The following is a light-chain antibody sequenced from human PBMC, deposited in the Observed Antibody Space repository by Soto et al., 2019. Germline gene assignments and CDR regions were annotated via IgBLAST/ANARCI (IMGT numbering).Light chain of an antibody. J-gene: IGLJ2*01. Sequence: NFMLTQPQSVSESPGQTIIISCTRSSGSIASNYVQWSQQRPGSAPTTLIYEDDQRPSGVPDRFAGSIDRSSNSASLTISGLKTEDEADYYCQSYDTRNPMVFGGGTKLTVL. CDR1: SGSIASNY. CDR3: QSYDTRNPMV. CDR2: EDD. V-gene: IGLV6-57*04.